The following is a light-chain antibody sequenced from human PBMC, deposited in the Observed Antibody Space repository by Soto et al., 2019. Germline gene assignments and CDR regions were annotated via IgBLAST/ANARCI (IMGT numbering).Light chain of an antibody. J-gene: IGLJ1*01. CDR1: SDINVGSYN. CDR3: MIWPSNASNYV. V-gene: IGLV5-37*01. Sequence: QLVLTQPPSSSASPGESARLTCTLPSDINVGSYNIHWYQQKPGSPPRYLLYYYSDSDKGQGSGVPSRFSGSKDASANTGILLISGLQSEDEADYYCMIWPSNASNYVFGTGTKVTVL. CDR2: YYSDSDK.